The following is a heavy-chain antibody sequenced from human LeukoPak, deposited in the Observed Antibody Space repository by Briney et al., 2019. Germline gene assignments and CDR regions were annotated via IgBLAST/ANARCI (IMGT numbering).Heavy chain of an antibody. Sequence: VASVKVSCKASGYTFTSYDINWVRQATGQGLEWMGWMNPNSGNTGYAQKFQGRVTMTRNTSISTAYMELSSLRSEDTAVYYCARGHFDIVVVVAAEYYFDYWGQGTLVTVSS. CDR3: ARGHFDIVVVVAAEYYFDY. J-gene: IGHJ4*02. D-gene: IGHD2-15*01. CDR1: GYTFTSYD. V-gene: IGHV1-8*01. CDR2: MNPNSGNT.